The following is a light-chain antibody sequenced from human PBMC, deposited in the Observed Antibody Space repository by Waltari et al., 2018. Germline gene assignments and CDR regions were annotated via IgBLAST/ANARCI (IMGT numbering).Light chain of an antibody. J-gene: IGLJ3*02. CDR1: SSDVGKYNF. CDR3: CSYAGNRRV. V-gene: IGLV2-23*01. CDR2: EGS. Sequence: QSALTQPASVSGSPGQSITISCSGTSSDVGKYNFVSWFQQHPGTAPKPMIYEGSKRPSGVSNRFSGSKSGNTASLTISGLQAEDEADYYCCSYAGNRRVFGGGTKLTVL.